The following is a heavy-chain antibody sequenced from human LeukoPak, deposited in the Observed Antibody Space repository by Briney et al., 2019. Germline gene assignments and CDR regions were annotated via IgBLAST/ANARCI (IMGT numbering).Heavy chain of an antibody. CDR3: ARGGLFSPYGMDV. J-gene: IGHJ6*02. V-gene: IGHV3-30*14. CDR1: GLTFSSYA. D-gene: IGHD1-26*01. CDR2: ISYDGSNK. Sequence: GGSLRLSCAASGLTFSSYAMHWVRQAPGKGLEWVAVISYDGSNKYYADSVKGRFTISRDNSKNTLYLQMNSLRAEDTAVYYCARGGLFSPYGMDVWGQGTTVTVSS.